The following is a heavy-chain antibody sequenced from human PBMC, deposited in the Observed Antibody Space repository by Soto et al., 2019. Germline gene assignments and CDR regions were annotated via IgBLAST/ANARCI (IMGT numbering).Heavy chain of an antibody. J-gene: IGHJ4*02. V-gene: IGHV3-33*01. D-gene: IGHD2-15*01. Sequence: QVQLVESGGGVVQPGRSLRLSCAASGFTFSSYGMHWVRQAPGKGLEWVAVIWYDGSNKYYADSVKGRFTISRDNSKNQLYRQMNSLGAEDGAVYYCASAMATVVAPDFWGQGTLVTVSS. CDR1: GFTFSSYG. CDR3: ASAMATVVAPDF. CDR2: IWYDGSNK.